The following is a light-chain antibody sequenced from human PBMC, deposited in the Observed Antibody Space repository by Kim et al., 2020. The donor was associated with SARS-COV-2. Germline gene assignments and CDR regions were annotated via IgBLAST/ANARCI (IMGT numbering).Light chain of an antibody. V-gene: IGKV3-15*01. CDR2: GAS. J-gene: IGKJ4*01. CDR1: QSVSSN. Sequence: VCPGEGATLSCRASQSVSSNVAWYQQKPGQAPRLLIYGASTRATGIPARFSGSGSGTEFTLTISSLQSEDFAVYYCQQYNNWPLTFGGGTKVDIK. CDR3: QQYNNWPLT.